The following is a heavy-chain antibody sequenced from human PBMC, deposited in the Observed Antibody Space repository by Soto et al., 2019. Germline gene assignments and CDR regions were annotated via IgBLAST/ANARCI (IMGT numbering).Heavy chain of an antibody. CDR3: ARGDDYGGPDTVGPAAGGLDV. J-gene: IGHJ6*02. CDR1: GESVGRGTNY. Sequence: QVQLQESGPGLMKPSGTLSLICSVSGESVGRGTNYWSWVRQAPGRGLEWIGYIFDAATTNYNPSFESRVSISLDAAKNQVSLKLNSVTAADTAVYFCARGDDYGGPDTVGPAAGGLDVWGQGTTVTVSS. CDR2: IFDAATT. D-gene: IGHD4-17*01. V-gene: IGHV4-61*01.